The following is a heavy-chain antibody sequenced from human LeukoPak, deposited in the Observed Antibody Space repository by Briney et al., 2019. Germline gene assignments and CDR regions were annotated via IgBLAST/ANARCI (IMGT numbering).Heavy chain of an antibody. CDR3: ASHPGYCSGGSCYYYYFDY. Sequence: SVNVSCKASGGTFSSYAISWVRQAPGQGLEWMGRIIPIVGTANYAQKFQGRVTITTDESTSTAYMELSSLRSEDTAVYYCASHPGYCSGGSCYYYYFDYWGQGTLVTVSS. D-gene: IGHD2-15*01. CDR2: IIPIVGTA. J-gene: IGHJ4*02. V-gene: IGHV1-69*05. CDR1: GGTFSSYA.